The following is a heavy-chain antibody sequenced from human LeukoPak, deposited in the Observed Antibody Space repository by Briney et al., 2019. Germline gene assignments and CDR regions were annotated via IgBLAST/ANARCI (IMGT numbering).Heavy chain of an antibody. CDR3: ARDSAHDDAFDI. D-gene: IGHD6-13*01. V-gene: IGHV4-61*02. J-gene: IGHJ3*02. CDR1: GASISSGSYY. CDR2: LYISGST. Sequence: SETLSLTCTVSGASISSGSYYWSWIRQPAGKGLEWIGRLYISGSTNYNPSLKSRVTISVDTSKNQFSLKLSSVTAADTAVYYCARDSAHDDAFDIWGQGTVVTVSS.